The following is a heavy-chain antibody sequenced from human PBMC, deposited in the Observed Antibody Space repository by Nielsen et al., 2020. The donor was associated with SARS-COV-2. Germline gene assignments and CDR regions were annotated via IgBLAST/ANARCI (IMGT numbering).Heavy chain of an antibody. CDR1: GFIFSSYA. J-gene: IGHJ4*01. D-gene: IGHD6-13*01. CDR2: ISDSGGSA. CDR3: ARALFSAAGTLGY. Sequence: GESLKISCAASGFIFSSYAMSWVRQAPGKGLEWVSTISDSGGSAYYADSVKGRFTISRDNSKNTLYLQMNSLRAEDTAVYFCARALFSAAGTLGYWGHGTLVTVSA. V-gene: IGHV3-23*01.